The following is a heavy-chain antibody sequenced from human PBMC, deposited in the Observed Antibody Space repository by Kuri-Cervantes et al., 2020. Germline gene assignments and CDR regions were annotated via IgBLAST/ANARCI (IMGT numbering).Heavy chain of an antibody. D-gene: IGHD6-19*01. CDR1: GFNFRSNG. CDR3: ARGWL. Sequence: GGSLRLSCIASGFNFRSNGMHWVRQAPAKGLEWVAVISYDGSVKHYAESVKGRFTISRDSSKNTLYLQMDSLRAEDTAVYYCARGWLGGQGTLVTVSS. V-gene: IGHV3-30*03. CDR2: ISYDGSVK. J-gene: IGHJ4*02.